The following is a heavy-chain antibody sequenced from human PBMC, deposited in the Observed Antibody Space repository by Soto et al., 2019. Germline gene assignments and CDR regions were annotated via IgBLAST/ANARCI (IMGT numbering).Heavy chain of an antibody. J-gene: IGHJ3*02. D-gene: IGHD2-21*02. CDR2: IIPIFGTA. Sequence: QVQLVQSGAEVKKPGSSVKVSCKASGGTFSSYAISWVRQAPGQGLEWMGGIIPIFGTANYAQKFQGRVTITADESTSTGYMELSSLRSEDTAVYYCARDRGPRAYCGGDCYSPDAFDIWGQGTMVTVSS. V-gene: IGHV1-69*01. CDR1: GGTFSSYA. CDR3: ARDRGPRAYCGGDCYSPDAFDI.